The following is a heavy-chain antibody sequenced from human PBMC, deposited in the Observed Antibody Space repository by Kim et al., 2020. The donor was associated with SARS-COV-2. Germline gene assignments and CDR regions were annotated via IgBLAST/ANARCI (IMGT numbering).Heavy chain of an antibody. CDR2: ISSSSSTI. J-gene: IGHJ6*02. D-gene: IGHD6-19*01. CDR3: ASSKRREYSSGWENYYYYGMDV. Sequence: GGSLRLSCAASGFTFSSYSMNWVRQAPGKGLEWVSYISSSSSTIYYADSVKGRFTISRDNAKNSLYLQMNSLRDEDTAVYYCASSKRREYSSGWENYYYYGMDVWGQGTTVTVSS. V-gene: IGHV3-48*02. CDR1: GFTFSSYS.